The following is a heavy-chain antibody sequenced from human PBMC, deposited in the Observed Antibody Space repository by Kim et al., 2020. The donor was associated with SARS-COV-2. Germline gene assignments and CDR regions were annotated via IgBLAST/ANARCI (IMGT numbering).Heavy chain of an antibody. D-gene: IGHD3-3*01. CDR1: GFTFDSYA. CDR3: LRQNSAVQRFDW. CDR2: ISGSGAVI. J-gene: IGHJ4*02. V-gene: IGHV3-21*01. Sequence: GGSLRLSCAASGFTFDSYALNWVRQAPGKGLEWVASISGSGAVIFYPDSVRGRFTISRDNAETSGFLDRKSLAADDTAVYYFLRQNSAVQRFDWWGTGTL.